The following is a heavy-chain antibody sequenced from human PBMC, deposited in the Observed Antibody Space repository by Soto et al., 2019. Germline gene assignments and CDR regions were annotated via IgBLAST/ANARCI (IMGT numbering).Heavy chain of an antibody. Sequence: GGSLRLSCAASGFTFSSYAMSWVRQAPGKGLEWVSAISGSGGSTYYADSVKGRFTISRDNSKNTLYLQMNSLRAEDTAVYYCAKTEDYYDFWSGLIMDVWGQGTTVTVSS. V-gene: IGHV3-23*01. CDR3: AKTEDYYDFWSGLIMDV. CDR2: ISGSGGST. J-gene: IGHJ6*02. CDR1: GFTFSSYA. D-gene: IGHD3-3*01.